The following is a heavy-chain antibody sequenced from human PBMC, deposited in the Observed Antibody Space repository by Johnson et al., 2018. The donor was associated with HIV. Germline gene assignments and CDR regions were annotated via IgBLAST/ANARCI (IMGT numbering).Heavy chain of an antibody. J-gene: IGHJ3*02. CDR2: ISNDGSNK. V-gene: IGHV3-30*04. CDR1: GFTFSSYA. Sequence: QVQLVESGGGLVQPGRSLRLSCAASGFTFSSYAMHWVRQAPGKGLEWVAVISNDGSNKYYADSVKGRFTISRDNSKNTLYLQMISLRAGDTAVYYCARVSSGGAFDIWGQGTMVTVSS. D-gene: IGHD3-22*01. CDR3: ARVSSGGAFDI.